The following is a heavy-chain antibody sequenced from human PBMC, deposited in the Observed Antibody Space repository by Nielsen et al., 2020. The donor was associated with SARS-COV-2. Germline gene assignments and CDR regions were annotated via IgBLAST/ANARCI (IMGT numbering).Heavy chain of an antibody. CDR3: VRAPPGDQKRAFDY. Sequence: WVRQAPGQRLEWMGWINSVNGNTKYSQKFQGRVTITRDTSASTAYMELSSLRSEDTAVYYCVRAPPGDQKRAFDYWGQGTLVTVSS. J-gene: IGHJ4*02. CDR2: INSVNGNT. D-gene: IGHD2-21*02. V-gene: IGHV1-3*01.